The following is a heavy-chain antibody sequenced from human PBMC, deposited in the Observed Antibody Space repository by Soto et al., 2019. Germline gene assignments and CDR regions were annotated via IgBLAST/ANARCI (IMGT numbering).Heavy chain of an antibody. CDR1: GFTVSSNY. J-gene: IGHJ4*02. Sequence: GGSLRLSCAASGFTVSSNYMSWVRQAPGKGLEWVSVIYSGGSTYYADSVKGRFTISRDNSKSTLYLQMGGLRVEDMGVYYCARVAGSSGRAPYFVYWGMRALSTVAA. CDR2: IYSGGST. CDR3: ARVAGSSGRAPYFVY. D-gene: IGHD6-19*01. V-gene: IGHV3-53*05.